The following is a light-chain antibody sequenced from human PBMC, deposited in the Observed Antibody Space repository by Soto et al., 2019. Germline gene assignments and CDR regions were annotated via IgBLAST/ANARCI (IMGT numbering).Light chain of an antibody. Sequence: EIVLTQSPGTLSLSPGERATLSCRASQSVISNYLAWYQQKPGQAPRVLIYGASSRSAGIPARFSGSGSGTDFTLTISRLEPEDFAVYYCQQYGRSPPTFGQGTKVDIK. CDR1: QSVISNY. CDR2: GAS. V-gene: IGKV3-20*01. J-gene: IGKJ1*01. CDR3: QQYGRSPPT.